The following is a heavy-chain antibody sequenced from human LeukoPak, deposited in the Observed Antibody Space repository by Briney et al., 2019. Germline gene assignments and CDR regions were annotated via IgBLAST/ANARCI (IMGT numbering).Heavy chain of an antibody. CDR2: IYYSGST. Sequence: PSETLSLTCTVSGDSISSSSYYWGWIRQPPGKGLEWIGSIYYSGSTYYYPSLKSRVTISVDTSKNQFSLKLSSVTAADTAVYYCARSVVGATTPVDYWGQGTLVTVSS. J-gene: IGHJ4*02. D-gene: IGHD2-15*01. CDR1: GDSISSSSYY. CDR3: ARSVVGATTPVDY. V-gene: IGHV4-39*07.